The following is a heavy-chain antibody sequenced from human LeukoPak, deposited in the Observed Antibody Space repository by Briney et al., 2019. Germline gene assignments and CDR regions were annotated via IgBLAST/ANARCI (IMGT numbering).Heavy chain of an antibody. J-gene: IGHJ3*01. Sequence: ASVRVSSLGSGYTFIGFHMFWVRQAPGQGLEWMGWISPNSGCTNYAQKFPGRVTMTRDTSINTAYMELSRLRSDDTAVYYCARPAGYDSFDAFDVWGQGTVNTVSS. D-gene: IGHD3-22*01. CDR2: ISPNSGCT. V-gene: IGHV1-2*02. CDR1: GYTFIGFH. CDR3: ARPAGYDSFDAFDV.